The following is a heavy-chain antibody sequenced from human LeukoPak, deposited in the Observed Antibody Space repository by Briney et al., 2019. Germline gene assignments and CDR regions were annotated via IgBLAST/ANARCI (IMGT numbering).Heavy chain of an antibody. V-gene: IGHV1-69*13. CDR1: GDTFSSYA. J-gene: IGHJ4*02. CDR2: IIPIFGTP. D-gene: IGHD1-7*01. CDR3: ARVSRGGRTRYYFDY. Sequence: ASVKVSCKASGDTFSSYAINWVRQAPGQGLEWMGGIIPIFGTPNYAQRFQGRVTITADESTSTAYMELSSLRSEDTAVYYCARVSRGGRTRYYFDYWGQGTLVTVSS.